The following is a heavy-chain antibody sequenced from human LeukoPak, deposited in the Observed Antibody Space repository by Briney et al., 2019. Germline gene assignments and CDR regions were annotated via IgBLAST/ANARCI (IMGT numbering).Heavy chain of an antibody. CDR2: ISSSSSYI. CDR3: ARGITTGHYYYMDV. D-gene: IGHD3-22*01. Sequence: PGGSLRLSCAASGFTFSSYSMNWVRQAPGKGLEWVSSISSSSSYIYYADSVKGRFTISRDNAKNSLYLQMNSLRAEDTAMYYCARGITTGHYYYMDVWGKGTTVTVSS. CDR1: GFTFSSYS. V-gene: IGHV3-21*01. J-gene: IGHJ6*03.